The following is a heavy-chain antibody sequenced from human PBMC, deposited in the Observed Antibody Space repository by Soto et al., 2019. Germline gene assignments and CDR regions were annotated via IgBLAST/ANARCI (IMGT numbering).Heavy chain of an antibody. V-gene: IGHV3-30-3*01. Sequence: GGSLRLSCAASGFTFSWNGMHWVRQAPGKGLEWVAVISNAGTEEYYADSVKGRFTISRDNANNSLYLQMNSLRAEDTAVYYCARRAVTTMNTRIYNWFDPWGQGTLVTVSS. CDR3: ARRAVTTMNTRIYNWFDP. J-gene: IGHJ5*02. CDR1: GFTFSWNG. CDR2: ISNAGTEE. D-gene: IGHD4-17*01.